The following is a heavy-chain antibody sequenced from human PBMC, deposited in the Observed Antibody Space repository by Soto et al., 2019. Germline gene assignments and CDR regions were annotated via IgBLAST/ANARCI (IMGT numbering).Heavy chain of an antibody. J-gene: IGHJ2*01. CDR3: ATSSVSRLLNHWYFDL. CDR2: IPYGVNT. V-gene: IGHV4-39*01. CDR1: GGSISSSDYY. Sequence: QVHLQESGPGLVKPSETLSLSCTVSGGSISSSDYYWGWIRQPPGKGLEYIGSIPYGVNTYYNPSLKSRLTISIDTSRNQFSLRLSSVTAADTAVYYCATSSVSRLLNHWYFDLWGRGTLVTVSS.